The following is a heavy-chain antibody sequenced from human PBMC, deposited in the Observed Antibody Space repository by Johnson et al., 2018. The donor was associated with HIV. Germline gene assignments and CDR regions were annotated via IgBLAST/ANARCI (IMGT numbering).Heavy chain of an antibody. CDR1: GFTFSDYS. CDR3: ARGGGYSIAAPSDAFDI. J-gene: IGHJ3*02. Sequence: QVQLVESGGGLVKPGGSLRVSCAASGFTFSDYSMSWIRQAPGKGLEWVAVISYDGSNKYYADSVTARFTISRDNSKNTLYLQMNSLRAEDTAVYYCARGGGYSIAAPSDAFDIWGQGTMVTVSS. CDR2: ISYDGSNK. V-gene: IGHV3-30-3*01. D-gene: IGHD6-6*01.